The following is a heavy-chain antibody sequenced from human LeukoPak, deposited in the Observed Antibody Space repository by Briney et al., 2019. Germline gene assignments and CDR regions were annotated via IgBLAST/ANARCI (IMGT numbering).Heavy chain of an antibody. D-gene: IGHD2-2*01. CDR3: AKDGAAMIFWFDP. CDR2: ISYDGSNK. Sequence: PGGSLRLSCAASGFTFSSYGMHWVRQAPGKGLEWVAVISYDGSNKYYADSVKGRFTISRDNSKNTLYLQMNSLRAEDTAVYYCAKDGAAMIFWFDPWGQGTLVTVSS. CDR1: GFTFSSYG. V-gene: IGHV3-30*18. J-gene: IGHJ5*02.